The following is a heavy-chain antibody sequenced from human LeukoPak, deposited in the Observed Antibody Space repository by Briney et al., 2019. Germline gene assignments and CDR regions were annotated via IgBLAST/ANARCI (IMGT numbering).Heavy chain of an antibody. CDR2: ISGSGGST. Sequence: GGSLRLSCAASGFTFSSYAMSWVRQAPGRGLEWVSVISGSGGSTYYADSVKGRFTISRDNSKNTLYLQMNSLRAEDTAVYYCAKAYFVQAMDIIDYWGQGTLVTVSS. V-gene: IGHV3-23*01. CDR1: GFTFSSYA. J-gene: IGHJ4*02. CDR3: AKAYFVQAMDIIDY. D-gene: IGHD5-18*01.